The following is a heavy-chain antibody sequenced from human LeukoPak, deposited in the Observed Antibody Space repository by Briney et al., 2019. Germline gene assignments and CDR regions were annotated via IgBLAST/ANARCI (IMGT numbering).Heavy chain of an antibody. V-gene: IGHV4-59*01. CDR1: GGTISSYY. J-gene: IGHJ3*02. CDR3: ARDRTATHRGDAFDI. CDR2: IYYSGST. Sequence: SETLSLTCTVSGGTISSYYWSWIRQPPGKGLEWIGHIYYSGSTNYNPSLKSRVTISEDTSKNQFSLKLSSVTPADTAVYYCARDRTATHRGDAFDIWGQGTMVTVSS. D-gene: IGHD1-1*01.